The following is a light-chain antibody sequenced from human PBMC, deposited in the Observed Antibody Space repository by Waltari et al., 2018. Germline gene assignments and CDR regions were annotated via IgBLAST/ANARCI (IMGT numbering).Light chain of an antibody. V-gene: IGKV1-8*01. CDR2: AAS. J-gene: IGKJ1*01. Sequence: AIRMTQSPSSLSASTGDRVTITCRASQGISSYLAWYQQKPGKAPKLLIYAASTLPNGVPSRFSGSGSGTDFPLTISCLQSEDFATYYCQQYYSYPRTFGQGTKVEIK. CDR3: QQYYSYPRT. CDR1: QGISSY.